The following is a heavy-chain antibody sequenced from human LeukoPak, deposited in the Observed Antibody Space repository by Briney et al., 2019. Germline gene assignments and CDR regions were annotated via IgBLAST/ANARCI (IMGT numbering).Heavy chain of an antibody. CDR3: ASGYSSSWYSHFDY. Sequence: PSETLSLTCPVSGGSISSYYWSWIRQPPGKGLEWIGYIYYSGSTNYNPSLKSRVTISVDTSKNQFSLKLSSVTAADTAVYYCASGYSSSWYSHFDYWGQGTLVTVSS. CDR1: GGSISSYY. D-gene: IGHD6-13*01. V-gene: IGHV4-59*01. J-gene: IGHJ4*02. CDR2: IYYSGST.